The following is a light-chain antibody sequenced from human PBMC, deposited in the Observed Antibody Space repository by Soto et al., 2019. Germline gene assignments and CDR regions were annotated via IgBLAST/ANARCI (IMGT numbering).Light chain of an antibody. Sequence: EIVLTQSPGTLSLSPGERATLSCRASQSVSSSYLAWYQQKPGQAPRLLIYNTSSRATGIPDRFSGSGSGTDFTFTISSLELEDFAVYYCQQYGSSLLTFGGGTKVDIK. J-gene: IGKJ4*01. CDR2: NTS. CDR3: QQYGSSLLT. CDR1: QSVSSSY. V-gene: IGKV3-20*01.